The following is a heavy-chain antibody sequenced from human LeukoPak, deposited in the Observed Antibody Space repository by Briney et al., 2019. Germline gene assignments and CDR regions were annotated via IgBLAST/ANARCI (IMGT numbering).Heavy chain of an antibody. CDR3: ARHQWVPAFDI. J-gene: IGHJ3*02. Sequence: SETLSLTCTVSGGSISSYYWNWIRQPPGKGLEWIGYMYHSGSTNYNPSLKSRDTISIDMSKNQFSLKLSSVTAADTAVYYCARHQWVPAFDIWGQGTMVTVSS. D-gene: IGHD1-26*01. CDR1: GGSISSYY. CDR2: MYHSGST. V-gene: IGHV4-59*08.